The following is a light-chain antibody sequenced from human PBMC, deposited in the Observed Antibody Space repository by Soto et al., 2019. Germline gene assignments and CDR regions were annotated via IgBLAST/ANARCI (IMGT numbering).Light chain of an antibody. V-gene: IGKV1-39*01. CDR3: QPSYNIAYT. Sequence: DIQMTQSPSSLSASVGDRVTITCRASQSITSYINWYQHKPGMDPKLLIYAASKTQIGVPSRFSASGLVTDFTHTIGGLQAEDYSVYYCQPSYNIAYTFGEGTKVEI. CDR1: QSITSY. CDR2: AAS. J-gene: IGKJ2*01.